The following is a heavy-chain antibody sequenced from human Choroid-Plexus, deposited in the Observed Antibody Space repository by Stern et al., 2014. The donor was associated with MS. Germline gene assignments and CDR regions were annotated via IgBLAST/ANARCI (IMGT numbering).Heavy chain of an antibody. J-gene: IGHJ5*02. D-gene: IGHD2/OR15-2a*01. Sequence: DQLVESGGGVVQPGRPLRLSCVASGFTFGSCAMHWVRQAPGKGLEWGAGVSYDGSNKYYADSVKVRFTISRDNSQNALYMQMSSLRPEDTAVYYCAKDRQYLTYFFDHWGQGSLVTVSS. CDR1: GFTFGSCA. CDR2: VSYDGSNK. V-gene: IGHV3-30*18. CDR3: AKDRQYLTYFFDH.